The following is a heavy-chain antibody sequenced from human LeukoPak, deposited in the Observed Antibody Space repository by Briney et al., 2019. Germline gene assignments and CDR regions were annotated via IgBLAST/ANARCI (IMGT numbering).Heavy chain of an antibody. CDR2: IYYSGST. Sequence: SETLSLTCAVYGGSFSGYYWSWIRQPPGKGLEWIGYIYYSGSTNYNPSLKSRVTISVDTSKNQFSLKLSSVTAADTAVYYCVGGSGWSSGFDYWGQGTLVTVSS. CDR1: GGSFSGYY. V-gene: IGHV4-59*01. D-gene: IGHD6-19*01. J-gene: IGHJ4*02. CDR3: VGGSGWSSGFDY.